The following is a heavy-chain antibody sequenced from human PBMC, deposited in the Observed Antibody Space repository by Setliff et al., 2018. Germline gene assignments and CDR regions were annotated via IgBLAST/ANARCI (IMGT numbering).Heavy chain of an antibody. D-gene: IGHD3-3*01. CDR3: ARLSGFQYIDV. CDR2: IYTSWST. V-gene: IGHV4-61*09. J-gene: IGHJ6*03. CDR1: GGPISGTYYY. Sequence: SETLSLTCTASGGPISGTYYYWSWIRQPAGKALEWIGQIYTSWSTNYNPSLKSRVTISVDTSKNQFSLKLSSVTAADTAVYYCARLSGFQYIDVWGKGTTGTVSS.